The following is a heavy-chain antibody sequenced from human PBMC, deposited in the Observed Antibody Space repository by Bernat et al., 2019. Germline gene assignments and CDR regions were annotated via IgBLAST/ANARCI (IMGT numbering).Heavy chain of an antibody. Sequence: EVQLVESGGGLVKPGGSLRLSCAASGFTFSSYSMNWVRQAPGKGLEWVSYISSSSSYIYYADSVKGRFTISRDNAKNSLYLQMNSLRAEDTAVYYCARDGDWNYGYYYMDVWGKGTTVTVSS. CDR1: GFTFSSYS. D-gene: IGHD1-7*01. CDR3: ARDGDWNYGYYYMDV. CDR2: ISSSSSYI. V-gene: IGHV3-21*05. J-gene: IGHJ6*03.